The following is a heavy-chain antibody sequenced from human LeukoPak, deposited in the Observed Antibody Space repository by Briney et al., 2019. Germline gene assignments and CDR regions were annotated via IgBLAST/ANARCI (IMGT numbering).Heavy chain of an antibody. CDR3: TRRLFYHGEDV. V-gene: IGHV4-39*01. Sequence: SETLSLTCNVSGGSTSTSNCHWGWIRQSPGKGLEWIGSISYSGSANYNPSLKSRVTVSVDTSKNQFSLNLTSVTAADTAVYYCTRRLFYHGEDVWGQGTTVTVSS. CDR1: GGSTSTSNCH. J-gene: IGHJ6*02. CDR2: ISYSGSA.